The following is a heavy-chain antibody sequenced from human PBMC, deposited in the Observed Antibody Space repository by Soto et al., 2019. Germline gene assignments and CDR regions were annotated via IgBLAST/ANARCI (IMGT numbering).Heavy chain of an antibody. CDR3: ARDGHSYGPPMFYY. CDR1: GYTFTSHG. V-gene: IGHV1-18*04. J-gene: IGHJ4*02. Sequence: VKVSCKASGYTFTSHGISWVRQAPGQGLEWMGWISGYNGNTNYAQNLQGRVTMTTDTSTSTAYMELSSLRSEDTAVYYCARDGHSYGPPMFYYWGQGSLVTVSS. CDR2: ISGYNGNT. D-gene: IGHD5-18*01.